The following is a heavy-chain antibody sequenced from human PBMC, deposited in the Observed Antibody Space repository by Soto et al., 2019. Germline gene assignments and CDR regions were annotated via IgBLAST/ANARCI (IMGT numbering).Heavy chain of an antibody. J-gene: IGHJ4*02. CDR3: ARDWYAPSWVGILHTGVHGVEIDF. D-gene: IGHD2-2*01. V-gene: IGHV1-18*01. CDR1: GYTFISYG. CDR2: ISPYNGKT. Sequence: QINLVQSGAEVKKAGASVKVSCKASGYTFISYGIAWVRQAPGQGLEWMGWISPYNGKTYYAQKFQDRVTLTTDTSTSTDYLVVMTLRYDDTALYYCARDWYAPSWVGILHTGVHGVEIDFWGQGTLVTVSS.